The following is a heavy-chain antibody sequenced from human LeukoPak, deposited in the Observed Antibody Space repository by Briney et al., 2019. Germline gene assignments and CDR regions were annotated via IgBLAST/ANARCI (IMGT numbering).Heavy chain of an antibody. V-gene: IGHV1-46*03. CDR1: GYTFTSYY. Sequence: ASVKVSCKASGYTFTSYYMHWVRQAPGQGLEWMGIINPSGGSTSYAQKFQGRVTMTRDTSTSTVYMELSSLRSEDTAVFYCASGDSSWYYFDYWGQGTLVTVSS. CDR2: INPSGGST. J-gene: IGHJ4*02. CDR3: ASGDSSWYYFDY. D-gene: IGHD6-13*01.